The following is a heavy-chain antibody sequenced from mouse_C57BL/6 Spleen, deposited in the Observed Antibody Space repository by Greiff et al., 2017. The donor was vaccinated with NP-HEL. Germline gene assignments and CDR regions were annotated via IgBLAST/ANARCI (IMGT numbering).Heavy chain of an antibody. CDR2: ISDGGSYT. J-gene: IGHJ2*01. Sequence: EVQLVESGGGLVKPGGSLKLSCAASGFTFSSYAMSWVRQTPEKRLEWVATISDGGSYTYYPDNVKGRFTISRDNAKNNLYLQMSHLKSEDTAMYYCARDGRLRYLDYWGQGTTLTVSS. CDR3: ARDGRLRYLDY. CDR1: GFTFSSYA. D-gene: IGHD1-1*01. V-gene: IGHV5-4*01.